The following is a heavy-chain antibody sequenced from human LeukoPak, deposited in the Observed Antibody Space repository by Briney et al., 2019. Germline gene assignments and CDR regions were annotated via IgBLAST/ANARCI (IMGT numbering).Heavy chain of an antibody. CDR1: GFIFSHYG. J-gene: IGHJ4*01. Sequence: GGSLRLSCAASGFIFSHYGMHWVRQAPGKGLEWVAVIWSDGSNRFYAGSVKGRFTISRDNAQNTVFLQMNSLRAEDTAMYYCARDAQRGFDYSNSLRYWGHGTLVTDSS. CDR2: IWSDGSNR. V-gene: IGHV3-33*01. D-gene: IGHD4-11*01. CDR3: ARDAQRGFDYSNSLRY.